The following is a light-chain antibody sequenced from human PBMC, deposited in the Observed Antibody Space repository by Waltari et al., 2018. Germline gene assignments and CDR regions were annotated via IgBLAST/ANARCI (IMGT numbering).Light chain of an antibody. CDR3: CSYTSSNTYV. Sequence: QSALTQPASVSGSPGQSITISCTGPSSDVGTYNFVSWYQHPPGKAPKLMISGVSNRPSGVSNRFSGSKSDNTASLTISGLQAEDEADYFCCSYTSSNTYVFGTGTRVTVL. CDR1: SSDVGTYNF. J-gene: IGLJ1*01. V-gene: IGLV2-14*01. CDR2: GVS.